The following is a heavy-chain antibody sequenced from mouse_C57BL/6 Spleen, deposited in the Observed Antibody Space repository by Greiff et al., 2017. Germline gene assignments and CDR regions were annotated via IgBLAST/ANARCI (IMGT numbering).Heavy chain of an antibody. V-gene: IGHV1-50*01. D-gene: IGHD1-1*01. CDR3: ARSTTVEDWYFDV. J-gene: IGHJ1*03. CDR2: IDPSDSYT. CDR1: GYTFTSYW. Sequence: QVQLQQPGAELVKPGASVKLSCKASGYTFTSYWMQWVKQRPGQGLEWIGEIDPSDSYTNYNQKFKGKATLTVDTSSSTAYMQLSSLTSEDSAVYYGARSTTVEDWYFDVGGTGTTVTVSS.